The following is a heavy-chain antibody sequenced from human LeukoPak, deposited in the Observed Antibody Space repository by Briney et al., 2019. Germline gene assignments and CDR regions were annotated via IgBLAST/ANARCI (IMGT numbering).Heavy chain of an antibody. D-gene: IGHD5-24*01. V-gene: IGHV3-21*01. CDR3: ARGGSEMATPIRN. Sequence: GGSLRLSCAASGSTFSSYSMNWVRQAPGKGLEWVSSISSSSSYIYCADSVKGRFTISRDNAKNSLYLQMNSLRAEDTAVYYCARGGSEMATPIRNWGQGTLVTVSS. J-gene: IGHJ4*02. CDR1: GSTFSSYS. CDR2: ISSSSSYI.